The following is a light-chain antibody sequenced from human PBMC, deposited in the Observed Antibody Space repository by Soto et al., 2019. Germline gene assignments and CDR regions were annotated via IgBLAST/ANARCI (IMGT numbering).Light chain of an antibody. V-gene: IGLV2-11*01. J-gene: IGLJ3*02. CDR3: SSYVGDSIYVL. CDR1: SRDVGGYHF. Sequence: QSALTQPRSVSGSPGQSVSISCTGTSRDVGGYHFVSWYQHHPGRAPKLIIYHVSERPSGVPDRFSGSKSDDTASLTISGLQAEDEADYYCSSYVGDSIYVLFGGGTKLTVL. CDR2: HVS.